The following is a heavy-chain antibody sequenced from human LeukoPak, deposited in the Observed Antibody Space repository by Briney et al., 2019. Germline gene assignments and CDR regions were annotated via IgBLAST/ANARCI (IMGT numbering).Heavy chain of an antibody. CDR2: IYHSGST. D-gene: IGHD4-17*01. CDR3: ARRTVTTEWAFDI. CDR1: GGSISGGGYS. V-gene: IGHV4-30-2*01. Sequence: SETLSLTCAVSGGSISGGGYSWSWIRQPPGKGLEWIGYIYHSGSTYYNPSLKSRVTISVDRSKNQFSLKLSSVTAADTAVYYCARRTVTTEWAFDIWGQGTMVTVSS. J-gene: IGHJ3*02.